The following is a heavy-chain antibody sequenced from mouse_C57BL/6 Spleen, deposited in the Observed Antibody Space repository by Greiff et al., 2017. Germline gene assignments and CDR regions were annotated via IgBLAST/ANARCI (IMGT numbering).Heavy chain of an antibody. CDR2: IYPGSGST. CDR3: ARELLRSPYFDY. CDR1: GYTFTSYW. Sequence: QVQLKQPGAELVKPGASVKMSCKASGYTFTSYWITWVKPRPGQGLEWIGDIYPGSGSTNYNEKFKSKATLTVDTSSSTAYMQLSSLTSEDSAVYYCARELLRSPYFDYWGQGTTLTVSS. J-gene: IGHJ2*01. V-gene: IGHV1-55*01. D-gene: IGHD1-1*01.